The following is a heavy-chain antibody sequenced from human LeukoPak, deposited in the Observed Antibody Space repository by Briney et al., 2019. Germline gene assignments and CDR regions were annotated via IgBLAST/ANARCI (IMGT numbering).Heavy chain of an antibody. J-gene: IGHJ4*02. Sequence: GGSLRLSCAASGFTFSSYGMRWVRQAPGKGLEWVAVIWYDGSNKYYADSVKGRFTTSRDNSKNTLYLQMNSLRAEDTAVYYCARESGYCSSTSCYFDYWGQGTLVTVSS. CDR1: GFTFSSYG. CDR2: IWYDGSNK. V-gene: IGHV3-33*01. CDR3: ARESGYCSSTSCYFDY. D-gene: IGHD2-2*03.